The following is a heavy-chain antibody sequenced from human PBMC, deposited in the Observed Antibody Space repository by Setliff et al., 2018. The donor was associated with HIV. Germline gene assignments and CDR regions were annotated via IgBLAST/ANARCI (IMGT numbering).Heavy chain of an antibody. V-gene: IGHV4-31*03. CDR2: IDYSGSA. CDR1: SGSISSGTYY. D-gene: IGHD5-18*01. J-gene: IGHJ4*01. Sequence: PSETLSLTCTVSSGSISSGTYYWSWIRQYPGKGLEWIGYIDYSGSAFYNPSLKSRITISRDTSKNQFSLKMNSMTAADTDVYYCAREGKTALVTKYFDYWGHGKLVTVSS. CDR3: AREGKTALVTKYFDY.